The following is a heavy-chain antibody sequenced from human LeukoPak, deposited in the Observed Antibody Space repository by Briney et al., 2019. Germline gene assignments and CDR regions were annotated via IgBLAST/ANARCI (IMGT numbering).Heavy chain of an antibody. D-gene: IGHD3-22*01. CDR2: IRNDESDR. J-gene: IGHJ4*02. Sequence: GGSLRLSCAASGFIFRDYGMHWVRQAPGKGLEWVAFIRNDESDRDHADSVKSRFTISRDNSKNTLYLQMNSLRPEDTGVYYCAIYDSRGDSDYWGQGTQVTVSA. CDR1: GFIFRDYG. V-gene: IGHV3-30*02. CDR3: AIYDSRGDSDY.